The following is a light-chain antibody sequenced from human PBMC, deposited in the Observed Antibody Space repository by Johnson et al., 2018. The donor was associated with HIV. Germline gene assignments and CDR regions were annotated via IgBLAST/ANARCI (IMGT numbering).Light chain of an antibody. CDR3: GPWDSSLRNGF. CDR2: DNN. Sequence: QSVLTQPPSVSAAPGQKVTISCSGSSSNIGNNYVSWYQQLPGTAPKLLIYDNNKRPSGIPDRFSGSKSGTSATLGITGLQTGDEADYYCGPWDSSLRNGFFGTGTKVTVL. V-gene: IGLV1-51*01. CDR1: SSNIGNNY. J-gene: IGLJ1*01.